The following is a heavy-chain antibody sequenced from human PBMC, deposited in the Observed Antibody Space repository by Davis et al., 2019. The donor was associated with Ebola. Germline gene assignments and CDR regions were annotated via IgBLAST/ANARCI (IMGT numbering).Heavy chain of an antibody. CDR2: IYYSRST. CDR1: GGSIRSSSYY. J-gene: IGHJ4*02. V-gene: IGHV4-39*01. D-gene: IGHD5-12*01. CDR3: ARKIVATIRFFDY. Sequence: SEPLSPTCTVPGGSIRSSSYYWGWIRQPPGKGLEWIGSIYYSRSTYYNPSLKSRVTISVHTSKNQFSLKLSYVTAADTAVYYCARKIVATIRFFDYWGQGTLVTVSS.